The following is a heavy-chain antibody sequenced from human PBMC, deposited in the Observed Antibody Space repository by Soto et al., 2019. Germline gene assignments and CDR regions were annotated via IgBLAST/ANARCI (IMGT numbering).Heavy chain of an antibody. D-gene: IGHD2-2*02. Sequence: SVKVSCKASRGTFSSYAISWVRQAPGQGLEWMGGIIPLFGTANYAQKFQGRVTITADESTSTAYMELSSLRSEDTAVYYCARTTPDIAVVPAAIELTGYYYQSALDVWGQGTTVTVSS. J-gene: IGHJ6*02. V-gene: IGHV1-69*13. CDR3: ARTTPDIAVVPAAIELTGYYYQSALDV. CDR1: RGTFSSYA. CDR2: IIPLFGTA.